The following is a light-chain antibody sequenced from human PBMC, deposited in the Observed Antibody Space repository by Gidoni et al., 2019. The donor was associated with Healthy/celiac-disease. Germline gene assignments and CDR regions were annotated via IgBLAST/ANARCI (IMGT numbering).Light chain of an antibody. J-gene: IGKJ4*01. CDR3: QQSCSTPPVT. Sequence: DIQMTQSPSSLSASVGDRVTITCRASQSISSYLNWYQQKPGKAHKLLIYAASSLQSGVPSRFSGSGSGTDFTLTISSLQPEDFATYYCQQSCSTPPVTFGGGTKVEIK. CDR1: QSISSY. CDR2: AAS. V-gene: IGKV1-39*01.